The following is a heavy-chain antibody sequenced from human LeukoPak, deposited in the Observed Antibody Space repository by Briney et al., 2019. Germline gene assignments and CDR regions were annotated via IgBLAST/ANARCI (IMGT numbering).Heavy chain of an antibody. J-gene: IGHJ4*02. CDR2: ISAYNGNT. CDR1: GYTFTSYG. Sequence: GASVKVSCKASGYTFTSYGISWVRQAPGQGLEWMGWISAYNGNTNYAQKLQGRVTMTTDTSTSTAYMELRSLRSDDTAVYYCARGRGVGGYDYVFDYWGQGTLVTVSS. D-gene: IGHD5-12*01. V-gene: IGHV1-18*01. CDR3: ARGRGVGGYDYVFDY.